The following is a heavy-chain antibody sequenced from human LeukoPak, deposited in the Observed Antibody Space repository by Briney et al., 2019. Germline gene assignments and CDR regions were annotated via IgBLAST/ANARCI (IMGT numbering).Heavy chain of an antibody. CDR2: IYTSGST. Sequence: SETLSLTCTVSGGSISSGTYYWSWIRQPAGKGLEWIGRIYTSGSTNYNPSLKSRVTISVDTSKNQFSLKLSSVTAADTAVYYCARDVRWVVDAFDIWGQGTKVTVSS. CDR1: GGSISSGTYY. V-gene: IGHV4-61*02. J-gene: IGHJ3*02. CDR3: ARDVRWVVDAFDI. D-gene: IGHD2-15*01.